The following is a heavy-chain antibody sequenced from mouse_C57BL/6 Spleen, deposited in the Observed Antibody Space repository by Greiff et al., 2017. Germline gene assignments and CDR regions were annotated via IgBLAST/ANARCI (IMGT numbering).Heavy chain of an antibody. D-gene: IGHD1-1*01. CDR3: ARGYYGSSYAMDY. V-gene: IGHV1-72*01. J-gene: IGHJ4*01. CDR2: IDPNSGGT. CDR1: GYTFTSYW. Sequence: QVQLQQPGAELVKPGASVKLSCKASGYTFTSYWMHWVKQRPGRGLDWIGRIDPNSGGTKYNEKFKSKATLTVDKPSSTAYMQLSSLTSEDSAVYYCARGYYGSSYAMDYWGQGTSVTVSS.